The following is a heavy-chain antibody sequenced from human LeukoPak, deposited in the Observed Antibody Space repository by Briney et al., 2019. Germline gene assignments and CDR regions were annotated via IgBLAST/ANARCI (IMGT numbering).Heavy chain of an antibody. CDR1: GGSISSYY. CDR3: AREVVVVPAALHDNWFDP. D-gene: IGHD2-2*02. V-gene: IGHV4-59*01. J-gene: IGHJ5*02. CDR2: IYYSGST. Sequence: SETLSLTCTVSGGSISSYYWSWIRQPPGKGLEWIGYIYYSGSTNYNPSLKSRVTISVDTSKNQFSLKLSSVTAADTAVYYCAREVVVVPAALHDNWFDPWGQGTLVTVSS.